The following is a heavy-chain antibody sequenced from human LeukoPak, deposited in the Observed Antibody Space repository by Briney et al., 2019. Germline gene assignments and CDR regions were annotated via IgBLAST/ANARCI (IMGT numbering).Heavy chain of an antibody. D-gene: IGHD6-19*01. J-gene: IGHJ6*03. CDR1: GDSVSSNSAA. CDR2: TYYRSKWYN. V-gene: IGHV6-1*01. Sequence: SQTLSLTCAISGDSVSSNSAAWNWIRQSPSRGLEWLGRTYYRSKWYNDYAVSVKSRITINPDTSKNQFSLQLNSVTPEDTAVYYCARDRAEYSSGWSNYYYYYMDVWGKGTTVTISS. CDR3: ARDRAEYSSGWSNYYYYYMDV.